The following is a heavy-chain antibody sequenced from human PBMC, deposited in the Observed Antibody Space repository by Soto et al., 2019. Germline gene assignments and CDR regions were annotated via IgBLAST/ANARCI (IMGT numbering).Heavy chain of an antibody. V-gene: IGHV4-61*01. J-gene: IGHJ4*02. CDR1: GGSVSSGSYY. CDR2: IYYSGST. CDR3: AREVVFLQNYCFDY. Sequence: SETLSLTCTVSGGSVSSGSYYWSWIRQPPGKGLEWIGYIYYSGSTNYNPSLKSRVTISVDTSKNQFSLKLSSVTAADTAVYYCAREVVFLQNYCFDYWGQGTLVTVSS. D-gene: IGHD2-8*02.